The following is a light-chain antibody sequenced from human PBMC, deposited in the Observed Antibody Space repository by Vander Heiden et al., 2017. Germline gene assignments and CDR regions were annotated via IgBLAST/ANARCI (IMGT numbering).Light chain of an antibody. V-gene: IGKV1-5*03. Sequence: DIHMTPSPSTLSASVGDRVTITCRASQTFSNYLAWYQQKPGNAPKLLIYKASTLESGVPSRFSGRGSGTEFTLTISSLQPDDFATYYCQQYNAYPWTFGQGTRVEI. CDR2: KAS. J-gene: IGKJ1*01. CDR1: QTFSNY. CDR3: QQYNAYPWT.